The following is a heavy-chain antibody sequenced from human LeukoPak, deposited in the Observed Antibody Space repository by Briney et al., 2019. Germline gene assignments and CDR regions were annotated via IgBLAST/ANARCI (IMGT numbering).Heavy chain of an antibody. CDR1: GGSISSGDFY. D-gene: IGHD2-2*01. Sequence: SETLSLTCTVSGGSISSGDFYWSWIRQPPGRGLEWIGYIYYSGNTYYNPSLKSRVTMSVDTSKNQFSLKLTSVTDADTAVYYCARAYCRSTSCSHQDFDYWGQGTLVTVSS. J-gene: IGHJ4*02. CDR3: ARAYCRSTSCSHQDFDY. CDR2: IYYSGNT. V-gene: IGHV4-30-4*08.